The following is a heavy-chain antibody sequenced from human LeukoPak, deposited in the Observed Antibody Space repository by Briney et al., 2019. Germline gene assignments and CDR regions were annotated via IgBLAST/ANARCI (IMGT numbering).Heavy chain of an antibody. J-gene: IGHJ4*02. D-gene: IGHD2-8*01. CDR3: ARFEYCTMGVCDTSVSFVS. CDR2: IHHSGST. CDR1: GRSFSGYY. Sequence: SEPMTFTSAVDGRSFSGYYGSWLRQPPGKGLEWIGEIHHSGSTNYNPSLKSRVTISVDTSKNQFSLKLSSVTAADTAVYYCARFEYCTMGVCDTSVSFVSGGEGTLVTFS. V-gene: IGHV4-34*01.